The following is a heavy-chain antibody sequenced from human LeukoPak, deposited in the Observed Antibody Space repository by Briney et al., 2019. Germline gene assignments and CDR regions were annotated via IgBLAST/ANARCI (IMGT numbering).Heavy chain of an antibody. CDR2: TYYRSTWYN. V-gene: IGHV6-1*01. D-gene: IGHD2-2*01. CDR3: ARRLTQYDCFDP. CDR1: GGRVSRNSVM. J-gene: IGHJ5*02. Sequence: SQTLSLTCTRSGGRVSRNSVMGHCLRQSPSRGLEGRGRTYYRSTWYNDYAVSVRGRLTVNPDTSKNQFSLHLNSVTPEDTAVYYCARRLTQYDCFDPWGQGILVTVSS.